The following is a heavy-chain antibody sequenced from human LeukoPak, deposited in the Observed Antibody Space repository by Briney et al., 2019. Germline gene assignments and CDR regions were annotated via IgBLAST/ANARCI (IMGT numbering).Heavy chain of an antibody. CDR3: VKGGGGWDVLDY. J-gene: IGHJ4*02. D-gene: IGHD6-19*01. CDR1: GFTFSSYY. V-gene: IGHV3-64*05. Sequence: GGSLTLSCSASGFTFSSYYTHWVRQAPGEGLEYLTSICTSGGGTYYGDSVKGRFTIYRNNSKHTLYIQKTSQAPDDTVVYYCVKGGGGWDVLDYWGQGTLVTVSS. CDR2: ICTSGGGT.